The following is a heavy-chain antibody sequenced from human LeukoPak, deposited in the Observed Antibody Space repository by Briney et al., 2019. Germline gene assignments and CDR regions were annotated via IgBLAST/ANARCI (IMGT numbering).Heavy chain of an antibody. V-gene: IGHV4-34*01. CDR1: GGSFSGYY. Sequence: SETLPLTCAVYGGSFSGYYWSWIRQPPGKGLEWIGEINHSGSTNYNPSLKSRVTISVDTSKNQFSLKLSSVTAADTAVYYCARSLKHIVVVTRRDQGRWFDPWGQGTLVTVSS. CDR2: INHSGST. CDR3: ARSLKHIVVVTRRDQGRWFDP. J-gene: IGHJ5*02. D-gene: IGHD2-21*02.